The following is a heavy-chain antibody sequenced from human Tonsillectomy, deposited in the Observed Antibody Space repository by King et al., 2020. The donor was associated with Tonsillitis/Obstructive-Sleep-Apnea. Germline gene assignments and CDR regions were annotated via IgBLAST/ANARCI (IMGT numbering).Heavy chain of an antibody. CDR2: ISYDGSSK. CDR3: ARDLCRDGYNPFDY. CDR1: GFTFSRYA. V-gene: IGHV3-30*04. Sequence: VQLVESGGGVVQPGRSLRLSCAASGFTFSRYAIHWVRQAPGKGLEWVAVISYDGSSKYYVDSVKGRFTISRDNSKNTLYLQMNSLRAEDTAVYYCARDLCRDGYNPFDYWGQGTLVTVSS. J-gene: IGHJ4*02. D-gene: IGHD5-24*01.